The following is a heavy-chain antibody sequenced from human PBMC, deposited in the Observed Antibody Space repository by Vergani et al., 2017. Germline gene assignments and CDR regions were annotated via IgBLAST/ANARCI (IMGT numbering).Heavy chain of an antibody. J-gene: IGHJ4*02. Sequence: QVQLVQSGAEVKKPGASVKVSCKASGYTFTSYYMHWVRQAPGQGLEWMGIINPSGGSTSYAQKFQGRVTMTRDTSTSTVYMELSSLRSEDTAVYDCARELRLGELVDYWGQGTLVTVSS. CDR1: GYTFTSYY. V-gene: IGHV1-46*01. CDR2: INPSGGST. CDR3: ARELRLGELVDY. D-gene: IGHD3-16*01.